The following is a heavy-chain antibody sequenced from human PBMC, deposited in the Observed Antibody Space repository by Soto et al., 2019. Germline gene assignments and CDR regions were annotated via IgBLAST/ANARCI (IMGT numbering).Heavy chain of an antibody. Sequence: QVQLVQSGAEVKKPGSSVKVSCRASGGHFDRFALSWLRQAHGQGLEWMGGIIPFLSATTYAHKFQGSVTITADESANTLYLELSSLTSDDTAVYYCARGEDDYGDFGSMDVWGQGTSVTVSS. D-gene: IGHD4-17*01. CDR3: ARGEDDYGDFGSMDV. CDR2: IIPFLSAT. V-gene: IGHV1-69*01. J-gene: IGHJ6*02. CDR1: GGHFDRFA.